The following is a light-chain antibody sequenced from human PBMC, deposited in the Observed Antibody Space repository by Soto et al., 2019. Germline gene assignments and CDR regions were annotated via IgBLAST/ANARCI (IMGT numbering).Light chain of an antibody. CDR2: AAS. V-gene: IGKV1-8*01. CDR1: QGISSY. CDR3: QQYYSYPPA. J-gene: IGKJ1*01. Sequence: AIRMTQSPSSLSASTGDRVTITCRASQGISSYLAWYQQKPGKAPKLLIYAASTLQSGVPSRFSGSGSGTDFTLTISCLQSEVFATYYGQQYYSYPPAFGQGTKVEIK.